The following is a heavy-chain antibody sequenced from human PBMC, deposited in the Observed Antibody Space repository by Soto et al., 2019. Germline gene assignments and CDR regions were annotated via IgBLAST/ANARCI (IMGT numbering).Heavy chain of an antibody. CDR1: GFSLSADGVG. V-gene: IGHV2-5*02. J-gene: IGHJ3*01. CDR3: AHAYXGTXWPNDAFDV. Sequence: QITLKESGPTLVKPTQTLTLTCTFSGFSLSADGVGVGWIRQPPGKALEWLALIYWDDDKRYRPSLKSRLTITXDTXXXQXVXTXTXXXXVXXXXYYCAHAYXGTXWPNDAFDVWGQGTVVTVSS. D-gene: IGHD2-2*01. CDR2: IYWDDDK.